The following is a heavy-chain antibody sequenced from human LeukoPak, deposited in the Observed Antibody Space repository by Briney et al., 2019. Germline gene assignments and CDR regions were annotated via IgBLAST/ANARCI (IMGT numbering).Heavy chain of an antibody. CDR3: AKASSGSSSRPVDY. Sequence: GGSLRLSCVASGFTFHDYAMSWVRQVPGKGLEWVSLISGDGGSASYAGSVKGRFTISRDNSKNSLYLQMNSLRTEDTAFYYCAKASSGSSSRPVDYWGQGTLVSVSS. J-gene: IGHJ4*02. V-gene: IGHV3-43*02. CDR2: ISGDGGSA. D-gene: IGHD3-10*01. CDR1: GFTFHDYA.